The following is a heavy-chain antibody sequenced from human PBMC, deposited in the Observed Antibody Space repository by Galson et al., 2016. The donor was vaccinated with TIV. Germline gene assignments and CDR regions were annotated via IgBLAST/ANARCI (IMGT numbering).Heavy chain of an antibody. D-gene: IGHD3-16*01. Sequence: ALVKPTQTLTLTCSFSGFSLGTSGMRVSWIRQPPGKALEWLARIDWDDDKFYSTSLKTRLTISKDPSKDQVVLTMTNMDPIDPATYYCARIPALGGVIDFWGQGTLVTVSS. CDR1: GFSLGTSGMR. V-gene: IGHV2-70*04. J-gene: IGHJ4*02. CDR2: IDWDDDK. CDR3: ARIPALGGVIDF.